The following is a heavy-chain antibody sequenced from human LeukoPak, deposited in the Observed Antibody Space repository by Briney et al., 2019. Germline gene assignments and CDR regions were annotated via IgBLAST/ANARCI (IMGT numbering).Heavy chain of an antibody. V-gene: IGHV4-4*07. D-gene: IGHD3-3*01. J-gene: IGHJ6*03. CDR3: ARDPYDFWSGTPYLDV. Sequence: SETLSLTCTVSGGSISSYYWSWIRQPAGKGLEWIGRIYTSGSTNYNPSLKSRVTMSVGTSKNQFSLKLSSVTAADTAVYYCARDPYDFWSGTPYLDVWGKGTTVTVSS. CDR2: IYTSGST. CDR1: GGSISSYY.